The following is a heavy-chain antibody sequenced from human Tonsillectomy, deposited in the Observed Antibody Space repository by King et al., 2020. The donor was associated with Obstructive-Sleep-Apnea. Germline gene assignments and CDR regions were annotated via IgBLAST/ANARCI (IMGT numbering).Heavy chain of an antibody. Sequence: QLGQSGAEVKKPGESLRISCKGSVYSFTSYWISWVRQMPGKGLEWMGRIDPSDSCTNYSPSFHGHGTSSADKSISPAYLQWRSLKASDTAMYYCARQSSTYYDFWSGYSLDYWGQGTLVTVSS. CDR2: IDPSDSCT. J-gene: IGHJ4*02. CDR1: VYSFTSYW. D-gene: IGHD3-3*01. CDR3: ARQSSTYYDFWSGYSLDY. V-gene: IGHV5-10-1*01.